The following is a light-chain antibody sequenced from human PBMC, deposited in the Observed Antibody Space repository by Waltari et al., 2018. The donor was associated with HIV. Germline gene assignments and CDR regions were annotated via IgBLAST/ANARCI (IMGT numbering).Light chain of an antibody. CDR3: QQYFGRPPWT. CDR2: DAS. CDR1: QHIGTY. J-gene: IGKJ1*01. V-gene: IGKV1-8*01. Sequence: AIRMTQSPSSLSASTGDRVTITCRASQHIGTYVAWYQQKPGKAPNLLIYDASTLQSGVPPRFSGGGSGTDFTLTISRLQSEDFATYYCQQYFGRPPWTFGPGTKVETK.